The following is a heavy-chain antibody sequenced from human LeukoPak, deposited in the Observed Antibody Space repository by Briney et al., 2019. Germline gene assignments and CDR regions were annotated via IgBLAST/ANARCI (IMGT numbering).Heavy chain of an antibody. CDR3: VVLLWFGDV. CDR1: GDTFTSYD. CDR2: MNSNSGNT. V-gene: IGHV1-8*01. Sequence: GASVKVSCKASGDTFTSYDINWVRQATGQGLEWMGWMNSNSGNTGYAQKFQGRVTMTRNTYISTAYMELSSLRSEDTAVYYCVVLLWFGDVWRKGTTVTISS. D-gene: IGHD3-10*01. J-gene: IGHJ6*04.